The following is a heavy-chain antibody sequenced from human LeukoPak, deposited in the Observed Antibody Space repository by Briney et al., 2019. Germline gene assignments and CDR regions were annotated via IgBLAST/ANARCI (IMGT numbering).Heavy chain of an antibody. CDR2: IKQDGSDK. Sequence: QPGGSLRLSCAASGFTFSAYWMSWVRQAPGEGLEWVANIKQDGSDKYYVDSVKGRFTISRDNAKNSLYLQMNSLRAEDTAVYYCARKTVVGSYFDFWGQGTPVTVSS. CDR1: GFTFSAYW. D-gene: IGHD4-23*01. J-gene: IGHJ4*02. V-gene: IGHV3-7*03. CDR3: ARKTVVGSYFDF.